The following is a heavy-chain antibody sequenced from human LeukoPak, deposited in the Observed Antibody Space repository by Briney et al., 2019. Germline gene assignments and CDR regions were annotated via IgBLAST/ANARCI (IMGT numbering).Heavy chain of an antibody. D-gene: IGHD6-13*01. J-gene: IGHJ5*02. CDR3: ASLRQQPEGWFDP. Sequence: PGGSLRLSCAASGFTFSRYSMNWVRQAPGKGLEWVSYISKSSSTIHYADSVKGRFTISRDNAKSSLFLQMNSLRAEDTAVYYCASLRQQPEGWFDPWGQGTLVTVSS. V-gene: IGHV3-48*04. CDR1: GFTFSRYS. CDR2: ISKSSSTI.